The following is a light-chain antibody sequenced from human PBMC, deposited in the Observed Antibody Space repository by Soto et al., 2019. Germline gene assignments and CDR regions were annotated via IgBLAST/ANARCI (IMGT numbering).Light chain of an antibody. CDR1: QSVLYSSNNKIY. J-gene: IGKJ1*01. CDR3: QQYYSAPWT. Sequence: DIVMTQSPDSLAVSLDERATFNCKSSQSVLYSSNNKIYLAWYQQKPGQPPKLLIYWASTRESGVPDRFSGSGSGTDFTLTISSLQAEDVAVYYCQQYYSAPWTFGQGTKVEIK. CDR2: WAS. V-gene: IGKV4-1*01.